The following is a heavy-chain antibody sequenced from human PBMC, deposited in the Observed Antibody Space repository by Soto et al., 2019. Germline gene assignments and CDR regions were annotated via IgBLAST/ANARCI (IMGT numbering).Heavy chain of an antibody. CDR1: GFAFNTYA. V-gene: IGHV3-23*01. CDR3: ANSDRGGSGNSNF. Sequence: EVQLLESGGGLVQPGGSRRSSCAASGFAFNTYAMDWFRQAPGKGLEWVSSISGSGDRTYYADSVKGRFTISRDNSENTLYLEMNSLRAEDTAVYYCANSDRGGSGNSNFWGQGTLVTVSS. CDR2: ISGSGDRT. J-gene: IGHJ4*02. D-gene: IGHD3-10*01.